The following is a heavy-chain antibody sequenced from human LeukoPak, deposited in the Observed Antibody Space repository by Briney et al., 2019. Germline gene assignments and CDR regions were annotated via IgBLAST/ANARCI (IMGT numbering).Heavy chain of an antibody. CDR3: ARVDGDYGLDY. V-gene: IGHV1-69*05. J-gene: IGHJ4*02. CDR2: IIPIFGTS. Sequence: GASVKVSCKASGGTFSSYVITWLRQAPGQGLEWMGRIIPIFGTSNYAQKFQGRVTITTDESTSTAYMELSSLRSEDTAVYYCARVDGDYGLDYWGQGTLVTVSS. D-gene: IGHD4-17*01. CDR1: GGTFSSYV.